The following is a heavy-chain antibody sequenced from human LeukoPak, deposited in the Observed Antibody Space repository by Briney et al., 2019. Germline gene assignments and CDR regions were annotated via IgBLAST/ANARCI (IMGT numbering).Heavy chain of an antibody. V-gene: IGHV1-8*01. CDR2: MNPNSGNT. CDR1: GYTFTSYD. Sequence: ASVKVSCKASGYTFTSYDINWVRQATGQGLEWMGWMNPNSGNTGYAQKFQGRVTMTRNTSISTAYMELSDLRAEDTAVYYCAKEIPLETALRENFVTVEYWGQGTLVTVSS. D-gene: IGHD5-18*01. J-gene: IGHJ4*02. CDR3: AKEIPLETALRENFVTVEY.